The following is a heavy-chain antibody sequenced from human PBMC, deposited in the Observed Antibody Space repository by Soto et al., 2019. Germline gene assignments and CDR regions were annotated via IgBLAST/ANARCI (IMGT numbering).Heavy chain of an antibody. CDR1: GFTFSSYA. J-gene: IGHJ4*02. V-gene: IGHV3-23*01. D-gene: IGHD3-10*01. Sequence: EVQLLESGGGLVQPGGSLRLSCAASGFTFSSYAMSWVRQAPGKGLEWVSAISGSGGSTYYADSVKGRFTISRDNSKKTLYLQMNSLRAEDRAVYYRAKAAGWFGEFDYWCQGTLGTVSS. CDR3: AKAAGWFGEFDY. CDR2: ISGSGGST.